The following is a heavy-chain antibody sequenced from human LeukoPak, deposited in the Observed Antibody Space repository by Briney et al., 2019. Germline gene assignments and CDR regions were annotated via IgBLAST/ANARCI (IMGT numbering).Heavy chain of an antibody. CDR3: ARDRYGSGSSYNVALLNWFDP. Sequence: SVKVSXKASGGTFSSYAISWVRQAPGQGLEWMGRIIPIFGTANYAQKFQGRVTITTDESTSTAYMELSSLRSEDTAVYYCARDRYGSGSSYNVALLNWFDPWGQGTLVTVSS. J-gene: IGHJ5*02. V-gene: IGHV1-69*05. D-gene: IGHD3-10*01. CDR2: IIPIFGTA. CDR1: GGTFSSYA.